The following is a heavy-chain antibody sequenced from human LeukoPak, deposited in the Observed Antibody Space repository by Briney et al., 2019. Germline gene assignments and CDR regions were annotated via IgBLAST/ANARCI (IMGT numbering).Heavy chain of an antibody. CDR1: GDSVSRNSAA. CDR3: ARDEGSSSWLYFDF. CDR2: TYYRSKWYY. J-gene: IGHJ4*02. V-gene: IGHV6-1*01. D-gene: IGHD6-13*01. Sequence: SQTLSLTCAISGDSVSRNSAAWNWIRQSPSRGLEWLGRTYYRSKWYYDYAVSVKSRISINPDTSKDQFSLQLNSMSPEDTAMYYCARDEGSSSWLYFDFWGQGTLVTVSS.